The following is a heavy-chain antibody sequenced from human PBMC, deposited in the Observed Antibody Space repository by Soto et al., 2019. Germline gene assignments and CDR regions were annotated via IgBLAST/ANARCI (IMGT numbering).Heavy chain of an antibody. CDR3: ARDRGGGWPLDSYYYYYGMDV. J-gene: IGHJ6*01. CDR2: ISYDGSNK. D-gene: IGHD3-10*01. Sequence: QVQLVESGGGVVQPGRSLRLSCAASGFTFSSYAMHWVRQAPGKGLEWVAVISYDGSNKYYADSVKGRFTISRDNSKNTLYLQMNSLRAEDTAVYYCARDRGGGWPLDSYYYYYGMDVW. V-gene: IGHV3-30-3*01. CDR1: GFTFSSYA.